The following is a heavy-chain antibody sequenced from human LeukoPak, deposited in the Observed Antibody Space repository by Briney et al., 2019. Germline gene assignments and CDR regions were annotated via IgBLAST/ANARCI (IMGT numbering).Heavy chain of an antibody. CDR3: ARRRTHYYDSSGYYY. J-gene: IGHJ4*02. V-gene: IGHV4-59*01. CDR2: IQYSGTT. D-gene: IGHD3-22*01. Sequence: SETLSLTCTVSGGSISSYYWSWIRQPPGKGLEWIGFIQYSGTTNYNPSLKSRVTISVDTSKNQFSLKLSSVTAADTAVYYCARRRTHYYDSSGYYYWGQGTLVTVSS. CDR1: GGSISSYY.